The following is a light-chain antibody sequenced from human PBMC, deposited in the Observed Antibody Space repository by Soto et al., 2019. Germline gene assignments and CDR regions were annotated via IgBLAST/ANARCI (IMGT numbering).Light chain of an antibody. J-gene: IGLJ1*01. CDR2: ANI. Sequence: QSALTQPPSVSGAPGQRVTISCTGSSSNIGAGYDVHWYQQIPGTAPTLIIYANINRPSGVPDRFSGSKSGTSASLAITGLQAEDEADYYCQSYDSTLSARYVFGTGTKLTVL. CDR1: SSNIGAGYD. CDR3: QSYDSTLSARYV. V-gene: IGLV1-40*01.